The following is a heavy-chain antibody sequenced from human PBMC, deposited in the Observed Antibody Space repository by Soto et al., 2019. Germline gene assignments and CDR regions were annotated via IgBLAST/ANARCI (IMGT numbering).Heavy chain of an antibody. J-gene: IGHJ4*02. D-gene: IGHD5-18*01. CDR2: IYYSGST. V-gene: IGHV4-59*08. CDR1: GGSMSSYY. Sequence: SETLSLTCTVSGGSMSSYYWSWIRQPPGKGLEWIGYIYYSGSTNYNPSLKSRVTISGDTSRNQSSLKLSSVTAADTALYYCAISNTAMVPRFDYWGQGTLVTVSS. CDR3: AISNTAMVPRFDY.